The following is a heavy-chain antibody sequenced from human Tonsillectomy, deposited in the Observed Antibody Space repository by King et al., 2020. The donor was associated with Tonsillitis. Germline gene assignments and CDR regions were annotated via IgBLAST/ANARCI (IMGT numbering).Heavy chain of an antibody. Sequence: VQLVESGGGLVKPGESLRLSCAASGFTFSSAWMSWVRQAPGRGLEGFGRIKSKTDGGTTDDAAPLKGRFTISRKDSKNKLYSQMNSLKTEDTAVYYCTTEGGFCSGGSCYSVLGAFDIWGQGTMVTVSS. V-gene: IGHV3-15*01. CDR1: GFTFSSAW. CDR3: TTEGGFCSGGSCYSVLGAFDI. CDR2: IKSKTDGGTT. D-gene: IGHD2-15*01. J-gene: IGHJ3*02.